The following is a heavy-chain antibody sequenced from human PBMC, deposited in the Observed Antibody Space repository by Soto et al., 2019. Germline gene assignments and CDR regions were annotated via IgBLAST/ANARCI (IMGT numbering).Heavy chain of an antibody. J-gene: IGHJ6*02. CDR2: IITFFGAA. Sequence: QVQLVQSGAEVRKPGSSVRVSCRASGDRFSTYAINWVRQAPGQGLEWLGGIITFFGAAMYAQKFQDRVTITADEFATTAYLELSSLRPEDTAVYYCARGGKERFRGPGMDVWCQGTTVTVSS. V-gene: IGHV1-69*01. CDR3: ARGGKERFRGPGMDV. CDR1: GDRFSTYA. D-gene: IGHD1-1*01.